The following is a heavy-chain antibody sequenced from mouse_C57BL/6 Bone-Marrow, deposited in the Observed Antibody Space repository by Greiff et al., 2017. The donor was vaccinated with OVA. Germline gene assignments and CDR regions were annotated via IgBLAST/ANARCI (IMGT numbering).Heavy chain of an antibody. J-gene: IGHJ2*01. Sequence: QVQLQQSGAELVRPGTSVKVSCKASGYAFTNYLIEWVKQRPGQGLEWIGVINPGSGGTNYNEKFKGKAKLTAAKSSSTAYMQLSSLTSEDSAVYFCARSWYYFDYWGQGTTLTVSS. CDR2: INPGSGGT. V-gene: IGHV1-54*01. CDR3: ARSWYYFDY. CDR1: GYAFTNYL.